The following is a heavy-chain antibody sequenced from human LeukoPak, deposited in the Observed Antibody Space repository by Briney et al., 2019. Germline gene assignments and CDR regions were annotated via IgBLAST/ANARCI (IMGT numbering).Heavy chain of an antibody. D-gene: IGHD6-13*01. Sequence: GGSLRLSCAASGFTFSSYSMMWVRQAPGKGLEWVSYISSSSTTIHYADSVKGRFTISRDNSKNTLYLQMNSLRAEDTAVYYCAREFYGIAAAGSLNYYYMDVWGKGTTVTISS. CDR2: ISSSSTTI. J-gene: IGHJ6*03. V-gene: IGHV3-48*01. CDR3: AREFYGIAAAGSLNYYYMDV. CDR1: GFTFSSYS.